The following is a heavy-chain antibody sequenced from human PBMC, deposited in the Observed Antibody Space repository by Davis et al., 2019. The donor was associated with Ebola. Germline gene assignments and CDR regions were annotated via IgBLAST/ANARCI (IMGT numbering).Heavy chain of an antibody. CDR2: IYSGGST. CDR1: GFTVSSNY. CDR3: ARGWYSSSWYY. J-gene: IGHJ4*02. Sequence: PGGSLRLSCAASGFTVSSNYMSWVRQAPGKGLEWVSVIYSGGSTYYADSVKGRFTISRDNSKNTLYLQMNSLRAEDTAVYYCARGWYSSSWYYWGQGTLVTVSS. D-gene: IGHD6-13*01. V-gene: IGHV3-53*01.